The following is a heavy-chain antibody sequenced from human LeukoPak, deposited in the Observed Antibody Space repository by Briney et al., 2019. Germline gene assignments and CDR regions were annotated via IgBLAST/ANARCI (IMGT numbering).Heavy chain of an antibody. CDR3: ASYCSSTSCYGFDY. V-gene: IGHV3-21*01. J-gene: IGHJ4*02. CDR1: GFTFSSYS. CDR2: ISSSSSYI. D-gene: IGHD2-2*01. Sequence: PGGSLRLSCAASGFTFSSYSMNWVPQAPGKGLEWVSSISSSSSYIYYADSVKGRFTISRDNAKNSLYLQMNSLRAEDTAVYYCASYCSSTSCYGFDYWGQGTLVTVSS.